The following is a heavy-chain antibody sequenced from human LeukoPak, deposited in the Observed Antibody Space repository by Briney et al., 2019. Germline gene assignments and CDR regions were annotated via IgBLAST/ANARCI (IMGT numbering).Heavy chain of an antibody. CDR1: GFTFRSYW. D-gene: IGHD3-9*01. CDR2: INFDGSDT. V-gene: IGHV3-74*01. Sequence: GGSLRLSCATSGFTFRSYWRHWVRQAPGKGRVWLSQINFDGSDTTYADSVKGRFTISRDNAKNSLYLQMNSLRAEDTAVYYCARSRGAYYDILTGYFYFDYWGQGTLVTVSS. J-gene: IGHJ4*02. CDR3: ARSRGAYYDILTGYFYFDY.